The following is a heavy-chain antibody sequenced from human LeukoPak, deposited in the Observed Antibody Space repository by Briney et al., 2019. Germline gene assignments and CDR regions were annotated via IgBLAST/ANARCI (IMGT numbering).Heavy chain of an antibody. CDR1: GYTFTSYG. J-gene: IGHJ4*02. V-gene: IGHV1-18*01. CDR3: AVYAPGYCSGGSCYSVIDYFDY. Sequence: GASVKVSCKASGYTFTSYGISWVRQAPGQGLEWMGWISAYNGNTNYAQKLQGRVTMTTDPSTSTAYMELRSLRSDDTAVYYCAVYAPGYCSGGSCYSVIDYFDYWGQGTLVTVSS. CDR2: ISAYNGNT. D-gene: IGHD2-15*01.